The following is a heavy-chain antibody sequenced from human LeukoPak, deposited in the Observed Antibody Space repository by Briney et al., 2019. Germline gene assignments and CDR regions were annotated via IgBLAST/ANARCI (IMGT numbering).Heavy chain of an antibody. V-gene: IGHV4-31*11. CDR2: IFYSGST. D-gene: IGHD1-14*01. J-gene: IGHJ4*02. Sequence: SETLSLTCAVYGGSFSGYYWSWIRQHPGKGLEWIGYIFYSGSTYYNPSLKSRVTISVDTSKNQFSLKLSSVTAADTAVYYCAKTVSSGPFDDWGQGTLVTVSS. CDR3: AKTVSSGPFDD. CDR1: GGSFSGYY.